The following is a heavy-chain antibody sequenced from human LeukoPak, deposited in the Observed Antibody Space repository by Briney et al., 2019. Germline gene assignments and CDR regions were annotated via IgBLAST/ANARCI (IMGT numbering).Heavy chain of an antibody. D-gene: IGHD6-19*01. J-gene: IGHJ4*02. Sequence: GGSLRLSCAASGFTFDDYAMHWVRQAPGKGLEWVSGISWNSGSIGYADSVKGRFTISRDNAKNSLYLQMNCLRAEDTALYYCAKSRDSSGWYRDFDYWGQGTLVTVSS. CDR3: AKSRDSSGWYRDFDY. CDR1: GFTFDDYA. CDR2: ISWNSGSI. V-gene: IGHV3-9*01.